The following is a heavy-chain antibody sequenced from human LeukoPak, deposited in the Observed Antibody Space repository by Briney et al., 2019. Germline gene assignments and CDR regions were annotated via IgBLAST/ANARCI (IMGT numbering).Heavy chain of an antibody. Sequence: SETLSLTCAVSGYSISSDYYWGWIRQPPGKGLEWIGSIYHSGSAYYNPSLKSRVTISVDTSKNQFSLKLSSVTAADTAVYYCARGPRDVVPAAMMGGWGYYYYYMDVWGKGTTVTVSS. J-gene: IGHJ6*03. CDR1: GYSISSDYY. CDR2: IYHSGSA. V-gene: IGHV4-38-2*01. D-gene: IGHD2-2*01. CDR3: ARGPRDVVPAAMMGGWGYYYYYMDV.